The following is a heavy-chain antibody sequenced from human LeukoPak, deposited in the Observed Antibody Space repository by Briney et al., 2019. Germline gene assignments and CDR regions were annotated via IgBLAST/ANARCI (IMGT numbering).Heavy chain of an antibody. D-gene: IGHD3-3*01. CDR1: GFTFSDYY. V-gene: IGHV3-11*04. Sequence: GGSLRLSCAASGFTFSDYYMTWIRQAPGKGLEWISYMSSAGQSVHYADSVKGRFTISRDNANNSLYLQMDSLRVEDTAVYYCARDYFYGSDVWGKGTTAIVSA. J-gene: IGHJ6*04. CDR2: MSSAGQSV. CDR3: ARDYFYGSDV.